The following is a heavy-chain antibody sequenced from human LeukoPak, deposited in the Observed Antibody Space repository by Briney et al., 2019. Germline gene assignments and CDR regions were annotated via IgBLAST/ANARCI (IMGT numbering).Heavy chain of an antibody. Sequence: GASVKVSCKASGYTFTSYYMHWVRQAPGQGLEWMGIINPSGGSTSYAQKFQGRVTMTRDTSTSTVYMELSSLRSEDTAVYHCAREEVAAAGISFNWFDPWGQGTLVTVSS. CDR2: INPSGGST. V-gene: IGHV1-46*01. J-gene: IGHJ5*02. CDR3: AREEVAAAGISFNWFDP. D-gene: IGHD6-13*01. CDR1: GYTFTSYY.